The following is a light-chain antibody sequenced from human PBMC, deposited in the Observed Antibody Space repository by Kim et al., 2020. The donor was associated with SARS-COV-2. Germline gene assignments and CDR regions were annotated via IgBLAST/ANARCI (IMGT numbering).Light chain of an antibody. V-gene: IGLV2-14*03. J-gene: IGLJ1*01. CDR3: SSYTSSSTYV. CDR2: DVS. Sequence: GQSITISFTGTSGDVSGYNFVSWYQEHPGKAPKLMIYDVSHRPSGVSNRFSGSKSGNTASLTISGLQAQDEADYYCSSYTSSSTYVFGTGTKVTVL. CDR1: SGDVSGYNF.